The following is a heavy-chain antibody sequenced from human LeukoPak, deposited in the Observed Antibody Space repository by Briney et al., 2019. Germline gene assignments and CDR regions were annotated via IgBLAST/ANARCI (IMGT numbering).Heavy chain of an antibody. CDR1: GGSISSSSYY. CDR3: ARGRPDGSGSYYKSDP. V-gene: IGHV4-39*01. CDR2: IYYSGRT. Sequence: SETLSLTCTVSGGSISSSSYYWGSSRQPPGKGLEWIGSIYYSGRTYYHPSRKSRVTISVNTSKKQFSLKLSSVTAADTAVYFCARGRPDGSGSYYKSDPWGQGTLVTVSS. J-gene: IGHJ5*02. D-gene: IGHD3-10*01.